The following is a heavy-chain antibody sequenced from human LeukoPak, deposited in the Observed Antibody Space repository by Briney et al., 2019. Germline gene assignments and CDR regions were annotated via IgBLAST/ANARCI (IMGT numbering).Heavy chain of an antibody. CDR2: IRRKGNGGTT. V-gene: IGHV3-49*03. D-gene: IGHD4-23*01. Sequence: GGSRRLSWTAVGFIFGDYGMSWFRQAAGKGLEWVGFIRRKGNGGTTGYAASVKGTFTISRDDSKNIAYLQINSLKTEDTAVYYCSTSPSPVGYWGQGTLVTVSS. CDR3: STSPSPVGY. J-gene: IGHJ4*02. CDR1: GFIFGDYG.